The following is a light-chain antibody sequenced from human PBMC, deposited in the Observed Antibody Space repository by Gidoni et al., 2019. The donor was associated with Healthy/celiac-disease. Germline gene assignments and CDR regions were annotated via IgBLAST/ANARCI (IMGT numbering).Light chain of an antibody. J-gene: IGKJ1*01. CDR3: QQSYSTPTA. Sequence: DIQLTQSPSSLAASVGDRVTITCRASQSISSYLNWYQQKPGKAPKLLIYAASSWQSGFPARFSGSGSGTEFTLTISSLQPEDFAIYYCQQSYSTPTAFGQGTKVEIK. CDR1: QSISSY. V-gene: IGKV1-39*01. CDR2: AAS.